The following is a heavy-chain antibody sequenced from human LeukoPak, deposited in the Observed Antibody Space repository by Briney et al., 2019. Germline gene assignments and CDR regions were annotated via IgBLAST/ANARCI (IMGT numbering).Heavy chain of an antibody. D-gene: IGHD3-10*01. Sequence: PGGSLRLSCAASGFTFSSYWMSWVRQAPGKGLEWVANIKQAGSEKYYVDSVKGRFTISRDNAKNSLYLQMNSLRAEDTAVYYCARDQGVYGSGTHLGYYYYMDVWGKGTTVTISS. CDR3: ARDQGVYGSGTHLGYYYYMDV. CDR2: IKQAGSEK. V-gene: IGHV3-7*01. CDR1: GFTFSSYW. J-gene: IGHJ6*03.